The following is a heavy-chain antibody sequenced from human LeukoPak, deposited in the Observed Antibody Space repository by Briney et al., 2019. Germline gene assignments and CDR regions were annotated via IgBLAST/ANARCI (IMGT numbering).Heavy chain of an antibody. D-gene: IGHD6-13*01. J-gene: IGHJ4*02. CDR1: GYTFTSYD. V-gene: IGHV1-8*03. CDR3: AKSSSWTGGLDY. CDR2: MNPNSGNT. Sequence: ASVKVSCKASGYTFTSYDINWVRQATGQGLEWMGWMNPNSGNTGYAQKFQGRVAITRNTSISTAYMELSSLRSEDTAVYYCAKSSSWTGGLDYWGQGTLVTVSS.